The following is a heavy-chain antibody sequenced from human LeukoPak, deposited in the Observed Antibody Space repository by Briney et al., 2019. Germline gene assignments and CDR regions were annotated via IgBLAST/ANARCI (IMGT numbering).Heavy chain of an antibody. CDR2: ISGSGLST. D-gene: IGHD3-22*01. V-gene: IGHV3-23*01. CDR3: ARSRGFRARDDS. CDR1: GFTFSSYA. J-gene: IGHJ5*01. Sequence: GGSLRLSCAASGFTFSSYAMTWFRQAPGKGLEYVSAISGSGLSTFYADSMKGRLTISRDNSKNMLYLQINSLRAEDTAVYFCARSRGFRARDDSWGQGTLVTVSS.